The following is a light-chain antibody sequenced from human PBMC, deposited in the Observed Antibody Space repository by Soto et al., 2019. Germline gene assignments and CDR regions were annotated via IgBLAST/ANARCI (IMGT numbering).Light chain of an antibody. CDR2: NNN. CDR3: AAWHDSLNGYV. J-gene: IGLJ1*01. CDR1: SSNIGTNA. V-gene: IGLV1-44*01. Sequence: QSVQTQPPSASGTPGQRVTISCSGGSSNIGTNAVNWYQQLPGTAPKLLIYNNNQRPSGVPDRFSGSKSGTSASLAISGLQSEDEADYYCAAWHDSLNGYVFGTGTKVTVL.